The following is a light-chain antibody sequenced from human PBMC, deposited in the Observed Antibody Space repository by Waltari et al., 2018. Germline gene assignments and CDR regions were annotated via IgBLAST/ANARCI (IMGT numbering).Light chain of an antibody. J-gene: IGKJ2*01. Sequence: DIQMTQSPSSLSASVGDRVTITCRASQRISNFLNWYQQKPGKAPKLLIYAASSLQSGVPSRFSDSGSGTDFTLTISSLQPEDFATYFCQQSYSSLYTFGQGTKLEI. V-gene: IGKV1-39*01. CDR1: QRISNF. CDR2: AAS. CDR3: QQSYSSLYT.